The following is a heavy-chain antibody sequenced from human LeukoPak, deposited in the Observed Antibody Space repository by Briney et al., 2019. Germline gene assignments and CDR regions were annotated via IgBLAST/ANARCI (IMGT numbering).Heavy chain of an antibody. CDR1: GYSISSGYY. J-gene: IGHJ4*02. D-gene: IGHD1-26*01. CDR2: IYHSGTT. V-gene: IGHV4-38-2*01. Sequence: PSETLCLTCAVSGYSISSGYYWGWIRQPPGKGLEWIGSIYHSGTTHYNPSLKSRVTISVDTSKNQFSLKLSSVTAADTAIYYCARVLGGSSPFDYWGQGTLVTVSS. CDR3: ARVLGGSSPFDY.